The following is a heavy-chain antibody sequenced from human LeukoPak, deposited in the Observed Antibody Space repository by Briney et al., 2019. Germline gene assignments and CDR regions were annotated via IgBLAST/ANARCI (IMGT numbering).Heavy chain of an antibody. Sequence: GGSLRLSCAASGFTFSSYCMHWVRQAPGKGLEWVAVIWYDGSNKYYADSVKGRFTISRDNSKNTLYLQMNSLRAEDTAVYYCARDTPASSGWYDYWGQGTLVTVSS. J-gene: IGHJ4*02. CDR1: GFTFSSYC. CDR2: IWYDGSNK. D-gene: IGHD6-19*01. CDR3: ARDTPASSGWYDY. V-gene: IGHV3-33*01.